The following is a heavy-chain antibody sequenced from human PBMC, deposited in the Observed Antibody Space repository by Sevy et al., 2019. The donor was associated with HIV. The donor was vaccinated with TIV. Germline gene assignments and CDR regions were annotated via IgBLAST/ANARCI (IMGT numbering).Heavy chain of an antibody. Sequence: GGSLRLSCTGSGFTFGDYAMSWVRQAPGKGLEWVAFLKRKAYGGTLDYAASVKGRFSISRDDSKSMAHLQMNDLKTEDTAIYYCTRWKGAHAIFDYWGQGALVTVSS. D-gene: IGHD1-1*01. CDR2: LKRKAYGGTL. CDR1: GFTFGDYA. CDR3: TRWKGAHAIFDY. J-gene: IGHJ4*02. V-gene: IGHV3-49*04.